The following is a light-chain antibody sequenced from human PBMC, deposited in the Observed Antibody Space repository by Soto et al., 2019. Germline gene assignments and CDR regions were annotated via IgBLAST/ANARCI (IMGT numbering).Light chain of an antibody. J-gene: IGKJ4*01. CDR1: QNISTW. CDR2: DVS. V-gene: IGKV1-5*01. Sequence: DIQMTQSPSTLSASVGDRVTITCRASQNISTWLAWFQQKPGKAPNLLIYDVSSLHRGVPSRFSGSGSGTQFTLTISSLQPDDFATYFCQQFSSYPLTFGGGTKVDIK. CDR3: QQFSSYPLT.